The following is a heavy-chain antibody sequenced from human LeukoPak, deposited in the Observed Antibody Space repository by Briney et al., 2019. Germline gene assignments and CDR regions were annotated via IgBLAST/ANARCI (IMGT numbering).Heavy chain of an antibody. CDR3: ARDPGYSSRWNNWFDP. D-gene: IGHD6-13*01. CDR1: GFTFSSYA. CDR2: ISYDGSNK. V-gene: IGHV3-30-3*01. J-gene: IGHJ5*02. Sequence: GGSLRLSCAASGFTFSSYAMHWVRQAPGMGLEWVAVISYDGSNKYYADSVKGRFTISRDNSKNTLYLQMNSLRAEDTAVYYCARDPGYSSRWNNWFDPWGQGTLVTVSS.